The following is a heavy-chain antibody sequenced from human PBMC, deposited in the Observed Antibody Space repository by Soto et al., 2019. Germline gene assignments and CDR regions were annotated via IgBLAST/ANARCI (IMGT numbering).Heavy chain of an antibody. CDR2: IIPIFGTA. CDR3: ARDVVPLEQGVREPKFDS. D-gene: IGHD1-1*01. J-gene: IGHJ4*02. CDR1: GGTFSSYA. V-gene: IGHV1-69*12. Sequence: QVQLVQSGAEVKKPGSSVKVSCKASGGTFSSYAISWVRQAPGQGLEWMGGIIPIFGTANYAQKFQGRVRLTADAATRTAYMELSSLRSEDTAVYYCARDVVPLEQGVREPKFDSWGQGTLVTVSS.